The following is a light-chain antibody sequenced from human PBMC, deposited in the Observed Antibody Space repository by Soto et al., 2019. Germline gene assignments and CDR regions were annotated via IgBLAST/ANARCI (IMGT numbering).Light chain of an antibody. V-gene: IGKV3-15*01. CDR3: QHYGDWPLT. CDR2: ATS. Sequence: EIVVTQSPATLSVSPGERATLSCRASQSVGNNFAWYQQKPGQAPRLLIFATSTRATGVPARFSGSGSGTEFTRTISSLQSEDFAVYYWQHYGDWPLTFGGGAKVEIE. CDR1: QSVGNN. J-gene: IGKJ4*01.